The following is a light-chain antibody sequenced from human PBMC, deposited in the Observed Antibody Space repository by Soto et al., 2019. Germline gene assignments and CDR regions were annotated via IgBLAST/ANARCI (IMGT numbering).Light chain of an antibody. J-gene: IGKJ1*01. Sequence: VMTQSPDSLAASLGERATISCKSSQSVLYSSNNKNYLAWYQQKPGQPPKLLIYWASARQSGVPDRFSGSGSGTDFTLTISSLQAEDVAVYYCQQYLHTPRTFGQGTTVEIK. CDR2: WAS. V-gene: IGKV4-1*01. CDR1: QSVLYSSNNKNY. CDR3: QQYLHTPRT.